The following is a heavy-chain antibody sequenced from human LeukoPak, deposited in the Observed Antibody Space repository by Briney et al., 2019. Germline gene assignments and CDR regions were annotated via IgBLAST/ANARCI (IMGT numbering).Heavy chain of an antibody. CDR2: IYYSEST. Sequence: SETLSHTCTVSGGSISSYYWTWIRQPPGKGLEWIGYIYYSESTNYNPSLKSRVTISVDTSKNQFSLTLSSVTAADTAVYYCARGYSSGRVDYWGQGTLVTVSS. J-gene: IGHJ4*02. CDR1: GGSISSYY. D-gene: IGHD6-19*01. V-gene: IGHV4-59*01. CDR3: ARGYSSGRVDY.